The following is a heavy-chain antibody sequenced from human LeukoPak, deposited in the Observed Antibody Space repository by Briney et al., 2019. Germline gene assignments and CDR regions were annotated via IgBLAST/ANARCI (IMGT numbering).Heavy chain of an antibody. CDR2: INPSGGST. CDR3: ARADEGLDP. CDR1: GYTFTSYY. J-gene: IGHJ5*02. Sequence: ASVKVSCKTSGYTFTSYYMHWVRQAPGQGLEWMGIINPSGGSTSYAQKFQGRVTMARDTSTSTVYMELSSLRSEDAAVYYCARADEGLDPWGQGTLVTVSS. V-gene: IGHV1-46*01.